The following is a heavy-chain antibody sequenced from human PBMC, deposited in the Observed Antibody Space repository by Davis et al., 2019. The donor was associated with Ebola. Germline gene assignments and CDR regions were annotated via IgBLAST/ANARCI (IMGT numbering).Heavy chain of an antibody. Sequence: PGGSLRLSCVVSGFSFSDYYMDWVRQAPGEGLEWVGRSKNKANSYTTEYAASVKGRFIISRDGSKNSLYLQMNSLKTEDTAVYYCTRRGDQYFFDYWGQGTLVTVSS. J-gene: IGHJ4*02. V-gene: IGHV3-72*01. CDR2: SKNKANSYTT. CDR3: TRRGDQYFFDY. CDR1: GFSFSDYY. D-gene: IGHD2-2*01.